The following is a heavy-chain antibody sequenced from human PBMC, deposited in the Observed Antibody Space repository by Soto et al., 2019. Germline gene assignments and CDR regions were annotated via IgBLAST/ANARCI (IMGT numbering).Heavy chain of an antibody. Sequence: SETLSLTCTVSGGSISSYYWSWIRQPPGKGLEWIGYIYYSGSTNYNPSLKSRVTISVDTSKNQFSLKLSSVTATDTAVYYCASSHAGAHITAAVHWGQGTLVTVSS. CDR2: IYYSGST. V-gene: IGHV4-59*08. J-gene: IGHJ4*02. CDR3: ASSHAGAHITAAVH. CDR1: GGSISSYY. D-gene: IGHD6-13*01.